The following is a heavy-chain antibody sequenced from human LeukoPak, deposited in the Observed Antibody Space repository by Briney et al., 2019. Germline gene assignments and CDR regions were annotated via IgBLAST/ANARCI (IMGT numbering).Heavy chain of an antibody. J-gene: IGHJ3*02. CDR3: ARGGVDIVVVVAATTSGAFDI. D-gene: IGHD2-15*01. CDR2: ISSSSSYI. V-gene: IGHV3-21*01. Sequence: NPGGSLRLSCAASGFTFSSYSMNWVRQAPGKGLEWVSSISSSSSYIYYADSVKGRFTISRDNAKNSLYLQMNSLRAEDTAVYYCARGGVDIVVVVAATTSGAFDIWGQGTMVTVSS. CDR1: GFTFSSYS.